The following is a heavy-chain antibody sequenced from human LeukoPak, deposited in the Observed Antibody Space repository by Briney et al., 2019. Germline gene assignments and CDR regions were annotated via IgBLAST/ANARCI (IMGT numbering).Heavy chain of an antibody. CDR1: GFTFSYYY. V-gene: IGHV3-23*01. CDR3: ARGRIAARRSLDY. Sequence: PGGSLRLSCAASGFTFSYYYMSGVRQAPGKGLEWVSAISGSGGSTYYADSVKGRFTISRDNSKNTLYLQMNSLRAEDTAVYYCARGRIAARRSLDYWGQGTLVTVSS. CDR2: ISGSGGST. J-gene: IGHJ4*02. D-gene: IGHD6-6*01.